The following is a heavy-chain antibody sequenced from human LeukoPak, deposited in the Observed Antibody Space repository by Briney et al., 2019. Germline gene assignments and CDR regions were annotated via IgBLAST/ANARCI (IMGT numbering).Heavy chain of an antibody. J-gene: IGHJ4*02. Sequence: GRSLRLSCAASGFTFDDYAMHWVRQAPGKGLEWVSGISWNSGSIDYADSVKGRFTISRDNAKNSLYLQMNSLRAEDTVLYYCAKDDGIAVAGTMGYWGQGTLVTVSS. CDR1: GFTFDDYA. CDR2: ISWNSGSI. CDR3: AKDDGIAVAGTMGY. D-gene: IGHD6-19*01. V-gene: IGHV3-9*01.